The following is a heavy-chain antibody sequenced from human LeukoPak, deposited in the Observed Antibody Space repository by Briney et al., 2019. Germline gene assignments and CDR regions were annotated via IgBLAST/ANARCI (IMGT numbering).Heavy chain of an antibody. Sequence: PSETLSLTCTVSGGSISSSSYYWGWIRQPPGKGLEWIGSIYYSGSTYYNPSLKSRVTISVDTSKNQFSLKLSSVTAADTAVYYCARSQDDFWSGYYLGGWFDPWGQGTLVTVSS. V-gene: IGHV4-39*07. J-gene: IGHJ5*02. CDR3: ARSQDDFWSGYYLGGWFDP. D-gene: IGHD3-3*01. CDR1: GGSISSSSYY. CDR2: IYYSGST.